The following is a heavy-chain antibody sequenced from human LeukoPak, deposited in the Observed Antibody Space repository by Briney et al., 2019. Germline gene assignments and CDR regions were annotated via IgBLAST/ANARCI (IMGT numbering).Heavy chain of an antibody. CDR2: IKQDGSEK. CDR3: ARDKVVGATYLDY. D-gene: IGHD2-15*01. J-gene: IGHJ4*02. Sequence: PGGSLRLSCAASGFTFSTYWMSWVRQAPGKGLEWVANIKQDGSEKYYVESVKGRFTISRDNTKDSLYLQMNSLRAEDTAVYYCARDKVVGATYLDYWGQGTLVTASS. V-gene: IGHV3-7*01. CDR1: GFTFSTYW.